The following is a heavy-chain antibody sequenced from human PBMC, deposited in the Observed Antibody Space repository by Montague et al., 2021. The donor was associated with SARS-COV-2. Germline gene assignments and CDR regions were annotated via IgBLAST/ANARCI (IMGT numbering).Heavy chain of an antibody. CDR2: IYYRGST. J-gene: IGHJ5*02. V-gene: IGHV4-59*01. Sequence: SETRSLTCTVSNGSINSYYWSWVRRPPGKRLEWIGYIYYRGSTNYNPSLESRVTMSIDTSKNQFSLKLRSVTAADTAVYFCAREGLHNWFDPWGQGTLVIVSS. CDR1: NGSINSYY. CDR3: AREGLHNWFDP.